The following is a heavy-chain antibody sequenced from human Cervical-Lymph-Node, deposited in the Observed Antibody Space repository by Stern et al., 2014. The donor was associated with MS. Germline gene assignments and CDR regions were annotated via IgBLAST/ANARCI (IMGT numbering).Heavy chain of an antibody. CDR3: ARDASGSLDY. CDR2: IYYSGST. V-gene: IGHV4-59*01. CDR1: GGSISSYY. J-gene: IGHJ4*02. D-gene: IGHD1-26*01. Sequence: QLQLQESGPGLVKPSATLSLTCTVSGGSISSYYWSWIRQPPGKGLEWIGYIYYSGSTNYNPSLKSRVTISVDTSKNQFSLKLSSVTAADTAVYYCARDASGSLDYWGQGTLVTVSS.